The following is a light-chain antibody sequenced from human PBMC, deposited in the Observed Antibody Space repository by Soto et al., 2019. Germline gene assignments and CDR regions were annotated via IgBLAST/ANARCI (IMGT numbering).Light chain of an antibody. J-gene: IGLJ1*01. CDR3: SSYTSSYTYV. Sequence: QSLLTKPASLSGSPGQSITISCTGTISDVGGYNYVSWYQQHPGKAPKLMIYEVSNRPSGVSNRFSGSKSGNTASLTISGLQAEDEADYYCSSYTSSYTYVFGTRTKVNVL. CDR2: EVS. V-gene: IGLV2-14*01. CDR1: ISDVGGYNY.